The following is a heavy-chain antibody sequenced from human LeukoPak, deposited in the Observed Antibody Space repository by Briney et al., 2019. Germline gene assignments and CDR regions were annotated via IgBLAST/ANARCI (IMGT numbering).Heavy chain of an antibody. CDR2: IIPILGIA. CDR1: GGTFSSYA. D-gene: IGHD3-22*01. Sequence: SVKVSCKASGGTFSSYAISWVRQAPGQGLEWMGRIIPILGIANYAQKFQGRVTITADKSTSTAYMELSSLRSEDTAVYYCARGPNRGYYDSSGYYHDYWGQGTLVTVSS. J-gene: IGHJ4*02. V-gene: IGHV1-69*04. CDR3: ARGPNRGYYDSSGYYHDY.